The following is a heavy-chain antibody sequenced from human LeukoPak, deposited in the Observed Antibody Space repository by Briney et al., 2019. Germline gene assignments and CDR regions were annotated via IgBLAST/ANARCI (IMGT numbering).Heavy chain of an antibody. CDR1: GFTFSSYA. CDR2: ISGSGGST. J-gene: IGHJ3*02. CDR3: ARDPQGGAFDM. Sequence: GGSLRLTCAASGFTFSSYAMSWVRQPPGKGLEWVSAISGSGGSTYYADSVKGRFTISRDNAKNSLYLQMNSLSAEDTAIYYCARDPQGGAFDMWGQGTMVTVS. D-gene: IGHD3-16*01. V-gene: IGHV3-23*01.